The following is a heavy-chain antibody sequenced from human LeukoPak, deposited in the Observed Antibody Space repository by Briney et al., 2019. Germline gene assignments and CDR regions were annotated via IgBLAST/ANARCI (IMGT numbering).Heavy chain of an antibody. CDR3: ARGPPYIVVVTAIGFFDY. J-gene: IGHJ4*02. CDR2: IYNSGTT. Sequence: PSETLSLTCAVSGGSIRNSSFYWGWIRQPPGKGLEWIASIYNSGTTYYNPSIKSRITIFVDTSKNQVSLKLSSVTAADTAVYYCARGPPYIVVVTAIGFFDYWGQGTLVTVSS. D-gene: IGHD2-21*02. V-gene: IGHV4-39*01. CDR1: GGSIRNSSFY.